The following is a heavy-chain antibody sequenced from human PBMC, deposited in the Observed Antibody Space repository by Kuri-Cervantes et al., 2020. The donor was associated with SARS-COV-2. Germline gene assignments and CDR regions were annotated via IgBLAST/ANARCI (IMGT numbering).Heavy chain of an antibody. J-gene: IGHJ3*02. Sequence: SETLSLTCAVYGGSFSGYYWSWIRQPPGKGLEWIGEINHSGSTNHNPSLKSRVTISVDTSKNQFSLKLSSVTAADTAVYYCARDGDLSGYSISTGAFDIWGQGTMVTVSS. CDR2: INHSGST. CDR3: ARDGDLSGYSISTGAFDI. D-gene: IGHD6-13*01. V-gene: IGHV4-34*01. CDR1: GGSFSGYY.